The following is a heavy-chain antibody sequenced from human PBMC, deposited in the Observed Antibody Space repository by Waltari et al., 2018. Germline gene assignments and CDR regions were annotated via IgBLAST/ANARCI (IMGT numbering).Heavy chain of an antibody. CDR1: GDSINNYY. V-gene: IGHV4-59*01. Sequence: QVQLQESGPGLVKPSETLSLTCVVCGDSINNYYWSWIRQPPGKEPEWIGYVAYHGRTNYNPSLKSRVTISVDTSKTQFSLRLTYVNSADTAVYFCGRSYDFWSGYPVDYWGPGKLVTVSS. J-gene: IGHJ4*02. CDR3: GRSYDFWSGYPVDY. CDR2: VAYHGRT. D-gene: IGHD3-3*01.